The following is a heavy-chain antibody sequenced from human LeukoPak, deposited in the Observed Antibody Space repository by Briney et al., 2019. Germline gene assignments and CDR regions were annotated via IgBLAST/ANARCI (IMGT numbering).Heavy chain of an antibody. Sequence: SETLSLTCSVSAGSIRSYYWNWIRQSPGKGLEWIGYIYYSGSINYNPSFKSRVTMSVDTSKNQFSLKLHSVTAADTAMYYCARSLGITSLDYWGQGMLVTVSS. CDR3: ARSLGITSLDY. CDR1: AGSIRSYY. J-gene: IGHJ4*02. CDR2: IYYSGSI. D-gene: IGHD1-14*01. V-gene: IGHV4-59*01.